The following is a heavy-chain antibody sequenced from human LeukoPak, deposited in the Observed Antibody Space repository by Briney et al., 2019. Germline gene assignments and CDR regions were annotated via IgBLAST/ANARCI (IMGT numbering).Heavy chain of an antibody. J-gene: IGHJ4*02. Sequence: SVKVSCKASGGTFSSYAISWVRQAPGQGLEWMGGIIPIFGTANYAQKFQGRVTITADESTSTAYMELRSLRSDDTAVYYCAREQWLASGYFDYWGQGTLVTVSS. V-gene: IGHV1-69*13. D-gene: IGHD6-19*01. CDR3: AREQWLASGYFDY. CDR2: IIPIFGTA. CDR1: GGTFSSYA.